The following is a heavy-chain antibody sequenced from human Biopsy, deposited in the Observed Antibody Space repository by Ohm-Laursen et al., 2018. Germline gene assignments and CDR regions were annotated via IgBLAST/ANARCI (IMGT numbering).Heavy chain of an antibody. Sequence: SLRLSCAASGFTFGSYSMTWVRQAPGKGLKWVSTISRGSDIIYYADSVKGRFTVSRDNSKETVYLQMNSLRGEDTAVYYCARDASMGATYYFHHWGQGTLVIVSS. V-gene: IGHV3-23*01. D-gene: IGHD1-26*01. CDR1: GFTFGSYS. CDR3: ARDASMGATYYFHH. J-gene: IGHJ4*02. CDR2: ISRGSDII.